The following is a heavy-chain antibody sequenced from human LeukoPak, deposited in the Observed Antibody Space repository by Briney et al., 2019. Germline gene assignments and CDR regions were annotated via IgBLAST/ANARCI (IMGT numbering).Heavy chain of an antibody. CDR3: ARRSGSYRYYFDY. CDR2: IYYSGST. CDR1: GGSISSSSCY. V-gene: IGHV4-39*01. D-gene: IGHD1-26*01. J-gene: IGHJ4*02. Sequence: PSETLSLTCTVSGGSISSSSCYWGWIRQPPGKGLEWIGSIYYSGSTYYNPSLKSRVTISVDTSKNQFSLKLSSVTAADTAVYYCARRSGSYRYYFDYWGQGTLVTVSS.